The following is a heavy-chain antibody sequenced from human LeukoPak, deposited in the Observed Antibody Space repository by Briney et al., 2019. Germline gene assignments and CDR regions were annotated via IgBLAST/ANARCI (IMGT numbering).Heavy chain of an antibody. Sequence: GRSLRLSCAASGFTYTNYWMTWVRQAPGKGLEWVANINQDGSEEYYVDSVKGRFTVSRDNAKKSVYLQMSSLRAEDTAVYYCARERPLRYWGQGTLVTVSS. CDR2: INQDGSEE. D-gene: IGHD6-25*01. CDR3: ARERPLRY. J-gene: IGHJ4*02. V-gene: IGHV3-7*04. CDR1: GFTYTNYW.